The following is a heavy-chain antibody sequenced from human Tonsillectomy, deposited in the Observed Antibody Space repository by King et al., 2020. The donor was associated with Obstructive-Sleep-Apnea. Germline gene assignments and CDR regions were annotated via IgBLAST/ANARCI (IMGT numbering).Heavy chain of an antibody. Sequence: EVQLVESGGGLVQPGGSLRLSCAASGFTFSSYAMSCVRQAPGKGLEWVSAISGSGGSTYYAYSVKGRFTISRDNSKNTLYLQMNSLRAGDTAVYYCAKSTGGATRGYDSWGQGTRVTVSS. J-gene: IGHJ4*02. V-gene: IGHV3-23*04. CDR2: ISGSGGST. D-gene: IGHD5-12*01. CDR3: AKSTGGATRGYDS. CDR1: GFTFSSYA.